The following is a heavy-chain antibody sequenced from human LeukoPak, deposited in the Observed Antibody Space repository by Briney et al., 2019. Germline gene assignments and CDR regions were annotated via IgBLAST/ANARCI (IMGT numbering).Heavy chain of an antibody. CDR2: INPNSGGT. V-gene: IGHV1-2*02. CDR3: ARGGGYYGDYLEPFDY. D-gene: IGHD4-17*01. CDR1: GYTFTGYY. Sequence: VASVKASCKASGYTFTGYYMHWVRQAPGQGLEWMGWINPNSGGTNYAQKFQGRVTMTRDTSISTAYMELSRLRSDDTAVYYCARGGGYYGDYLEPFDYWGQGTLVTVSS. J-gene: IGHJ4*02.